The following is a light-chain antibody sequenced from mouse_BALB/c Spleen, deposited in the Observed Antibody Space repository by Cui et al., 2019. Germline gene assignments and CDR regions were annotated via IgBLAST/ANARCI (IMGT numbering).Light chain of an antibody. CDR3: QQWSSYPFT. V-gene: IGKV4-55*01. Sequence: QIVLTQSPAIMSASPGEKVTMTCSASSSVRYMYWYQQKPGSSPRLLIYDTSNLASGVPVRFSGSGSGTSYSLTISRMEAEDAATYYCQQWSSYPFTFGSGTKLEIK. J-gene: IGKJ4*01. CDR1: SSVRY. CDR2: DTS.